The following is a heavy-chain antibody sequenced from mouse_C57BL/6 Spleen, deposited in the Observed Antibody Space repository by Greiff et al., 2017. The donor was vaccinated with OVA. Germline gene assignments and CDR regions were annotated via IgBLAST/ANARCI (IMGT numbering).Heavy chain of an antibody. V-gene: IGHV1-81*01. Sequence: VQLQQSGAELARPGASVKLSCKASGYTFTSYGISWVKQRTGQGLEWIGEIYPRSGNTYYNEKFKGKATLTADKSSSTAYMELRSLTSEDSAVYFCARRGGSSQGWFAYWGQGTLVTVSA. D-gene: IGHD1-1*01. CDR1: GYTFTSYG. CDR3: ARRGGSSQGWFAY. CDR2: IYPRSGNT. J-gene: IGHJ3*01.